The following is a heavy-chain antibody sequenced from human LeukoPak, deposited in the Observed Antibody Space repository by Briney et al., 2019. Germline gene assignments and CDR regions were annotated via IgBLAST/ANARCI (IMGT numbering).Heavy chain of an antibody. CDR1: GYTSANFG. CDR2: ISAYNVNT. J-gene: IGHJ4*02. Sequence: ASVKVSCKASGYTSANFGINWVRQAPGQGLEWMGWISAYNVNTNYTQKFQGRVTLTTDTSTGTAYMELRSLRSDDTAVYYCARDDGDYWGQGTLVTVSS. CDR3: ARDDGDY. V-gene: IGHV1-18*01.